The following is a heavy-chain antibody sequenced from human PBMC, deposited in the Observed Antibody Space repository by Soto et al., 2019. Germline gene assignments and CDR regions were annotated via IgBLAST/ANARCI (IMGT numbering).Heavy chain of an antibody. CDR2: INPNSGGT. Sequence: QVQLVQSGAEVKKPGASVKVSCKASGYTFTGYYMHWVRQAPGQGLEWMGWINPNSGGTNYAQKFQGRVTMTRDTSICTAYMELSRLRSDDTAVYYCARVSGWELLRRAFDIWGQGTMVTVSS. V-gene: IGHV1-2*02. D-gene: IGHD1-26*01. CDR1: GYTFTGYY. J-gene: IGHJ3*02. CDR3: ARVSGWELLRRAFDI.